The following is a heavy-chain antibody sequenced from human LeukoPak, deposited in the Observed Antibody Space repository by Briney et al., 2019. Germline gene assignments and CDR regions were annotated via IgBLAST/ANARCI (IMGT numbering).Heavy chain of an antibody. V-gene: IGHV4-61*08. CDR3: ARAHRGSSRDGYNSYPLEDY. D-gene: IGHD5-24*01. CDR1: GVSISSGDYY. Sequence: PSETLSLTCTVSGVSISSGDYYWSWIRQPPGKGLEWIGYIYYSGSTNYNPSLKSRVTISVDTSKNQFSLKLSSVTAADTAVYYCARAHRGSSRDGYNSYPLEDYWGQGTLVTVSS. CDR2: IYYSGST. J-gene: IGHJ4*02.